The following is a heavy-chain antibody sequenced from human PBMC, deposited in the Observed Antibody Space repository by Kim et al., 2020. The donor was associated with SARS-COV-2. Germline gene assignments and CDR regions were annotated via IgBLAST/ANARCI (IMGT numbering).Heavy chain of an antibody. Sequence: GGSLRLSCAASGFTFSSYGMHWVRQAPGKGLEWVVVIWYDGSNKYYADSVKGRFTISRDYSKNTLYLQMNSLRAEDTAVYYCARVMKHIAVAGHHLLYYYYGMDVWGQGTTVTVSS. D-gene: IGHD6-19*01. V-gene: IGHV3-33*01. CDR1: GFTFSSYG. CDR2: IWYDGSNK. CDR3: ARVMKHIAVAGHHLLYYYYGMDV. J-gene: IGHJ6*02.